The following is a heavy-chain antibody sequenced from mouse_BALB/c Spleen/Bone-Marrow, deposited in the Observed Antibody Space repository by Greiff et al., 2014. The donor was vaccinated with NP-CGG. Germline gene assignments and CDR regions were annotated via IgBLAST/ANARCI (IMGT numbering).Heavy chain of an antibody. Sequence: VQLQQSXAELARPGASVKMSCKASGYTFTSYTMHWVKQRPGQGLEWIGYINPSSGYTNYNQKFKDKATLTADKSSSTAYMQLSSLTSEDSAVYYCARYRYDWYFDVWGAGTTVTVSS. CDR2: INPSSGYT. D-gene: IGHD2-14*01. CDR1: GYTFTSYT. CDR3: ARYRYDWYFDV. J-gene: IGHJ1*01. V-gene: IGHV1-4*01.